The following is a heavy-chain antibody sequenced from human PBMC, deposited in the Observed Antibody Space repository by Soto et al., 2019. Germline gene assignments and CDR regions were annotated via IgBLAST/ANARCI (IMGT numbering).Heavy chain of an antibody. CDR2: ISKSGDST. Sequence: GGSMRLSCAASGVTFTSYAMTWVRQVPGEGLQWVSSISKSGDSTYYADSVKGRFTTSRDNSKNTLYLQMNSLRAEDTAIYYCAKGSFGFDYWGQGTLVTVSS. CDR1: GVTFTSYA. CDR3: AKGSFGFDY. V-gene: IGHV3-23*01. D-gene: IGHD3-10*01. J-gene: IGHJ4*02.